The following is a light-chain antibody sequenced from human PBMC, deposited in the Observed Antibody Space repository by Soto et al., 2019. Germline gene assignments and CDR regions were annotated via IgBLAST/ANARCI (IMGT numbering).Light chain of an antibody. CDR2: GAS. CDR1: PSFSSTY. CDR3: QQYGSSPIT. Sequence: EIVLTQSPGTLSLSPGERATLSCGASPSFSSTYLAWYQRKPGQAPRLLVYGASSRATGIPDRFSGFGSGTDFTLTISRLEPEDFAVYFCQQYGSSPITFGQGTRLEIK. J-gene: IGKJ5*01. V-gene: IGKV3-20*01.